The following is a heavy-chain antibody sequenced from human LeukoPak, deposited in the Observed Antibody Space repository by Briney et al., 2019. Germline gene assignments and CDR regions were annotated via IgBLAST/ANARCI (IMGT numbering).Heavy chain of an antibody. Sequence: SGPALVKPTQTLTLTCTFSGFSLSTSGMCVSWIRQPPGKALEWLALIDWDDYKYYSTSLKTRLTISKDTSKKQVVLTMTNMAPVDTATYYCARTNPNYDILTGYYGDFDYWGQGTLVTVSS. V-gene: IGHV2-70*01. CDR2: IDWDDYK. CDR3: ARTNPNYDILTGYYGDFDY. D-gene: IGHD3-9*01. J-gene: IGHJ4*02. CDR1: GFSLSTSGMC.